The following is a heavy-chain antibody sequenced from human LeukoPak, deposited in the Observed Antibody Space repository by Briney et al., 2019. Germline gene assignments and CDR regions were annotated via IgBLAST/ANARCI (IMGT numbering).Heavy chain of an antibody. V-gene: IGHV3-20*04. CDR3: AREPRSGSYYRFDY. CDR1: GFTFDDYG. J-gene: IGHJ4*02. D-gene: IGHD3-10*01. Sequence: GGSLRLSCAAYGFTFDDYGMSWVRQAPGKGLEWVSGINWNGGSTGYADSVKGRFTISRDNAKNSLYLQMNSLRAEDTALYYCAREPRSGSYYRFDYWGQGTLVTVSS. CDR2: INWNGGST.